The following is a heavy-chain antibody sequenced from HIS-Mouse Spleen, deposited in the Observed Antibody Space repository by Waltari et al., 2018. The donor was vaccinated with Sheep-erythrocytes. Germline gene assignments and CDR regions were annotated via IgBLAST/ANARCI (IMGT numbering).Heavy chain of an antibody. CDR1: GGTFSSYA. CDR3: AQTGATTPHFDY. V-gene: IGHV1-69*04. J-gene: IGHJ4*02. D-gene: IGHD1-26*01. Sequence: QVHLVQSGAEVKKPGSSVKVSCKASGGTFSSYAISWLRQAPGQGLEWMGRISPILGIANYAQEFQGRVTITADKSTSTAYMELSSLRSEDTAVYYCAQTGATTPHFDYWGQGTLVTVSS. CDR2: ISPILGIA.